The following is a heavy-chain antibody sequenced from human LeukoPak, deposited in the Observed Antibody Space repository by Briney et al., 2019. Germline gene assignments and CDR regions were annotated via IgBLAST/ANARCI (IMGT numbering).Heavy chain of an antibody. V-gene: IGHV3-23*01. D-gene: IGHD4-17*01. CDR2: ISGSGGTT. J-gene: IGHJ4*02. CDR1: GFTFSSYD. CDR3: ARVVDHDYGDYYLDY. Sequence: PGGSLRLSCAASGFTFSSYDMSWVRQAPGKGLEWVSTISGSGGTTNFADSVKGRFTISRENSKNTLYLQMNSLRAEDTAVYYCARVVDHDYGDYYLDYWGQGTLVTVSS.